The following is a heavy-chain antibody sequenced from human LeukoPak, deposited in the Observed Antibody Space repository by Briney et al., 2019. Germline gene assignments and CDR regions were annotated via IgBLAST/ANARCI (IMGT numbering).Heavy chain of an antibody. D-gene: IGHD3-10*01. CDR3: AKASPMVRGYGFDY. J-gene: IGHJ4*02. V-gene: IGHV3-7*01. CDR1: GFTFSSYW. Sequence: GGSLRLSCAASGFTFSSYWMSWVRQAPGKGLEWVANIKQDGSEKYYVDSVKGRFTISRDNSKNTLYLQMNSLRAEDTAVYYCAKASPMVRGYGFDYWGQGTLVTVSS. CDR2: IKQDGSEK.